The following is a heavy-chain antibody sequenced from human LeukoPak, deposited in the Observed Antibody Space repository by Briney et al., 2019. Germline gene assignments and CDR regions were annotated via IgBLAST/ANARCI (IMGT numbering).Heavy chain of an antibody. CDR1: GFTFSSYG. J-gene: IGHJ4*02. CDR2: IWYDGSNK. Sequence: GRSLTLSCAASGFTFSSYGMHWVRQAPGKGLEWVAIIWYDGSNKYYGDSVKGRFTISRDNPKNTVDLQMNSLRAEDTAVYYCAKAGLLGDTSGYVDDFWGQGTLVTVSS. CDR3: AKAGLLGDTSGYVDDF. D-gene: IGHD3-22*01. V-gene: IGHV3-33*06.